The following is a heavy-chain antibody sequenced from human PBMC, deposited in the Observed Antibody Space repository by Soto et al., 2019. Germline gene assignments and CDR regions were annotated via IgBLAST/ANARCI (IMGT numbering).Heavy chain of an antibody. Sequence: QVQLQESGPGLVKPSETLSLTCTVSGVSITDYHWSWIRQSPGRGLEWIGYIFSRGTPNYNPSLKSRVTMSVDTSRNQFSLKLNSLTAADTAMYFCAKRFGDYVGWFAPWGQGALVIVSS. CDR3: AKRFGDYVGWFAP. J-gene: IGHJ5*02. CDR1: GVSITDYH. CDR2: IFSRGTP. V-gene: IGHV4-59*01. D-gene: IGHD4-17*01.